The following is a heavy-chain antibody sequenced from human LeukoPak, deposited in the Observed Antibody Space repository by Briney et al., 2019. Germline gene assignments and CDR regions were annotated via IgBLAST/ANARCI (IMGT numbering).Heavy chain of an antibody. J-gene: IGHJ3*02. CDR3: AKSGNIVVVPAANAFDI. Sequence: AGSLRPSSAASGFTFSSYAMSWVRQAPGKGLKWVLAISGSGGSTYYADSVKGRFTISRDNSKNTLYLQMNSLRAEDTAVYYCAKSGNIVVVPAANAFDIWGQGTMVTVSS. V-gene: IGHV3-23*01. D-gene: IGHD2-2*01. CDR2: ISGSGGST. CDR1: GFTFSSYA.